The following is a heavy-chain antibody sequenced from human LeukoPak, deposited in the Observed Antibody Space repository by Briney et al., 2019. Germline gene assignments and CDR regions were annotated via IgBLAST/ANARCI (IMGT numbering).Heavy chain of an antibody. CDR2: IDYRGST. V-gene: IGHV4-59*01. CDR3: ARSRSGYSYEHGAFEI. CDR1: GGSLSGYF. Sequence: SETLSLTCAVYGGSLSGYFWSWIRQPPGKGLEWIAYIDYRGSTTYNPSLRSRITISVDTSRNQFSLKLTSVTAADTAVYYCARSRSGYSYEHGAFEIWGQGAMVTVSS. D-gene: IGHD5-18*01. J-gene: IGHJ3*02.